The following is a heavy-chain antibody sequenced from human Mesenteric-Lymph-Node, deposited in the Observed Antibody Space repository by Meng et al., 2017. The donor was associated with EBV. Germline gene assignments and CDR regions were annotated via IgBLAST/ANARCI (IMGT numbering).Heavy chain of an antibody. CDR1: GFIVSSHS. Sequence: LRAYGWGLFRPGGSLRLAWAAFGFIVSSHSRSWVRQAPGMGLEWVSLIYTGGNTFYAHSVKGRFTVSRDNSKNTLYLQMNSLRDEDTAFYYRAKVVQGFGWFDPWGQGTLVTVSS. V-gene: IGHV3-53*01. CDR3: AKVVQGFGWFDP. D-gene: IGHD3-16*01. CDR2: IYTGGNT. J-gene: IGHJ5*01.